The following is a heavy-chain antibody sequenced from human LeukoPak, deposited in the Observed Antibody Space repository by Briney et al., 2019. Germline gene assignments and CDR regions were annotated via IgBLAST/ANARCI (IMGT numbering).Heavy chain of an antibody. CDR2: ISSSGSTI. CDR1: GFTFSDYY. D-gene: IGHD6-19*01. V-gene: IGHV3-11*01. Sequence: PGGSLRLSCAASGFTFSDYYMSWIRQAPGKGLEWVSYISSSGSTIYYADSVKGRFTISRDNAKNSLYLQMNSLRAEDTAVYYCARDLTEQWLVRRVGWFDPWGQGTLVTVSS. CDR3: ARDLTEQWLVRRVGWFDP. J-gene: IGHJ5*02.